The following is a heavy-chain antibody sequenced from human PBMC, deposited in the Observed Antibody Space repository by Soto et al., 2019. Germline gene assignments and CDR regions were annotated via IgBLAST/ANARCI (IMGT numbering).Heavy chain of an antibody. D-gene: IGHD3-22*01. CDR1: GFTFSNSG. Sequence: QVQLVESGGGAVQPGRSLRLTCAVSGFTFSNSGMHWVRQAPGKGLEWVAVMSPDGSYIYYADSVKGRFTISRDNSKSTLYMQMNRLRTEDTAVYYCARRDSYFYGMDVWGQGTTVTVSS. CDR2: MSPDGSYI. CDR3: ARRDSYFYGMDV. V-gene: IGHV3-30*03. J-gene: IGHJ6*02.